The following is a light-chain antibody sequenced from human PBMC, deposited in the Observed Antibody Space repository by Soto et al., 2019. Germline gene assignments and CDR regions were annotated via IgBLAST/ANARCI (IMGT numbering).Light chain of an antibody. J-gene: IGKJ5*01. V-gene: IGKV1-9*01. Sequence: DIQLTQFPSFLSASVGDRVSITCRASRGVSNYFAWYQQKPGKAPKLLVYAISTLQGGVPSRFSGSGSGTEFTPTISSLQPEDSATYYCQQLNSLITFGQGTRL. CDR2: AIS. CDR1: RGVSNY. CDR3: QQLNSLIT.